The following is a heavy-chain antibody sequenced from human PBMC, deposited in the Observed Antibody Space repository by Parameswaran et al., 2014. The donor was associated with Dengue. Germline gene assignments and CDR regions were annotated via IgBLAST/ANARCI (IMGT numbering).Heavy chain of an antibody. V-gene: IGHV3-23*01. CDR3: AKARPVDV. J-gene: IGHJ6*02. CDR1: GFTFSNYA. CDR2: ISGSGGSGGST. Sequence: GESLKISCAASGFTFSNYAMSWVRQAPGKGLEWVSAISGSGGSGGSTYYADSVKGRFTISRDNSKNTLYLQMNSLRAEDTAVYYCAKARPVDVWGQGDHGHRSP.